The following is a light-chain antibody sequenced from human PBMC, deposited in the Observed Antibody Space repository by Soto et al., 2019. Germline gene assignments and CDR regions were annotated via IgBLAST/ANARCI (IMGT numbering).Light chain of an antibody. J-gene: IGLJ2*01. CDR1: TSDVGAYNY. CDR2: EVS. Sequence: QSLLTQPASVSGSLGRSITISCTGTTSDVGAYNYVSWYQQHPGKAPKFMIYEVSNRPSGVSNRFSGSKSGNTASLTISGLQAEDEADYYCTSYTRSSTWVFGGGTKVTVL. V-gene: IGLV2-14*01. CDR3: TSYTRSSTWV.